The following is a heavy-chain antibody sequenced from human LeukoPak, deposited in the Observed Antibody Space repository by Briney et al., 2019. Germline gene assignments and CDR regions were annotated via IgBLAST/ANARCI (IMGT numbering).Heavy chain of an antibody. J-gene: IGHJ4*02. CDR3: ARGLAHDY. Sequence: PGGSLRLSCAASGFTFSDYYMSWMRQAPGKGLEWVSYISSSSSTIYYADSVKGRFTISRDNAKNSLYLQMNSLRAEDTAVYYCARGLAHDYWGQGTLVTVSS. D-gene: IGHD4-11*01. V-gene: IGHV3-11*04. CDR2: ISSSSSTI. CDR1: GFTFSDYY.